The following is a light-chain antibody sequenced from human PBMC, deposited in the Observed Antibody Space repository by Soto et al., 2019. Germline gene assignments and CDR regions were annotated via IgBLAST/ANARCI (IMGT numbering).Light chain of an antibody. CDR2: AAS. Sequence: DIQLTQSPSFLSASVGDRVTITCRASQGISSYLAWYQQKPGKAPKLLIYAASTLQSGVPSRFSGSGSGTEFTLTISSLQPEDCATYYCQQLNSYSITFGQGTRLEIK. J-gene: IGKJ5*01. CDR1: QGISSY. V-gene: IGKV1-9*01. CDR3: QQLNSYSIT.